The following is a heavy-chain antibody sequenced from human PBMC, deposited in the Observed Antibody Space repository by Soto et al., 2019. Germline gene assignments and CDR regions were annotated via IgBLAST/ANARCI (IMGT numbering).Heavy chain of an antibody. D-gene: IGHD3-22*01. J-gene: IGHJ5*01. CDR3: STRAYDTNGYYRFDP. CDR1: GGSFSGHS. V-gene: IGHV4-34*01. Sequence: SETLSLTCAVYGGSFSGHSWTWIRQSPGKRLEWXGDXXHXXRXXXXXAXXXRVTISLDTSKNQFSLTLSDVTAADTAMYYCSTRAYDTNGYYRFDPWGQGTLVTVSS. CDR2: XXHXXRX.